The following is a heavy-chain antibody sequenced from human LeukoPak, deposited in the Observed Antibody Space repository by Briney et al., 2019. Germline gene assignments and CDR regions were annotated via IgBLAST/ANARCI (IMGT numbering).Heavy chain of an antibody. J-gene: IGHJ5*02. CDR1: GFTFSSYS. CDR2: ISSSSSYI. D-gene: IGHD3-3*01. CDR3: ARSGYDFWSGYYSEWFDP. Sequence: GGSLRLSCAASGFTFSSYSMNWVRQAPGKGLEWVSSISSSSSYIYYADSVKGRFTISRDNAKNSLYLQMNSLRAEDTAMYYCARSGYDFWSGYYSEWFDPWGQGTLVNVSS. V-gene: IGHV3-21*01.